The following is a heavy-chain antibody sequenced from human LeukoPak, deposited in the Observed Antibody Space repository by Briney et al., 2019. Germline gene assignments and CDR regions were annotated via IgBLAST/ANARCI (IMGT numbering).Heavy chain of an antibody. Sequence: GGTLRLSCAASGFTLSSYSMNWVRQAPGKGLEWVSSISTSSSYIYSADSVKGRFTISRDNARNSLYLQMNSLRAEDTAVYYCARGSQRVASQDNWFDPWGQGTLVTVSS. J-gene: IGHJ5*02. CDR2: ISTSSSYI. D-gene: IGHD5-12*01. CDR3: ARGSQRVASQDNWFDP. CDR1: GFTLSSYS. V-gene: IGHV3-21*01.